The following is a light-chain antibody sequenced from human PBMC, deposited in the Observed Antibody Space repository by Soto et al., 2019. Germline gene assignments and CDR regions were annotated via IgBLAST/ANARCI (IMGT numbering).Light chain of an antibody. CDR3: QQSYTTTRT. CDR1: QSISSY. V-gene: IGKV1-39*01. J-gene: IGKJ1*01. CDR2: ATT. Sequence: DIQMTQSPSSLSASVGDRVTITCRASQSISSYLNWYQQKPGKAPNLLIYATTTLQSGVPSRFSGSGSGTEFTLTISSLQPEDFATYYCQQSYTTTRTFGQGTKVEIK.